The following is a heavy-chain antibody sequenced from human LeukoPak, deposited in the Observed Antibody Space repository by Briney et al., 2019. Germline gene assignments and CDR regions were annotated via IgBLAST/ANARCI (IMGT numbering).Heavy chain of an antibody. CDR3: ARDDRFDGSGHYSAFDV. D-gene: IGHD3-22*01. CDR1: GFTFSSYS. V-gene: IGHV3-48*02. Sequence: PGGSLRLSCAASGFTFSSYSMQWVRQSPGKGLEWVSYIDISGSVRHYADSVRGRFTISRDNAKNSLFLQMNSLRDDDTAVYYCARDDRFDGSGHYSAFDVWGQGTMVTVSS. CDR2: IDISGSVR. J-gene: IGHJ3*01.